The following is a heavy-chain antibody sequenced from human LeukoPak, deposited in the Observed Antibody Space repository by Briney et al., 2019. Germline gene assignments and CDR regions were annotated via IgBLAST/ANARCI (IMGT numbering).Heavy chain of an antibody. CDR2: IWYDGKTE. D-gene: IGHD2-8*01. Sequence: GGSLRLSCAASGFTFSSYGMHWVRQAPGKGLEWVADIWYDGKTEHFADSVKGRFTISRDNFKNTLYLQMNSLRAEDTAVYYCARDRHCSNGVCHHPPGMDVWGQGTTVTVSS. J-gene: IGHJ6*02. CDR3: ARDRHCSNGVCHHPPGMDV. CDR1: GFTFSSYG. V-gene: IGHV3-33*01.